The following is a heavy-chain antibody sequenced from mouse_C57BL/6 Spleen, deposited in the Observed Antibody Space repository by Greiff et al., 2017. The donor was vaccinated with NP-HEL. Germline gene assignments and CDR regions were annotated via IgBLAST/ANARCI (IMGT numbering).Heavy chain of an antibody. CDR3: ATKFSTVVPDY. D-gene: IGHD1-1*01. CDR1: GYTFTSYW. V-gene: IGHV1-50*01. J-gene: IGHJ2*01. Sequence: QVQLQQPGAELVKPGASVKLSCKASGYTFTSYWMQWVKQRPGQGLEWIGEIDPSDSYPNYTQKFKGKATLTVDTSSSTAYMQLSSLTSEDSAVYYCATKFSTVVPDYWGQGTTLTVSS. CDR2: IDPSDSYP.